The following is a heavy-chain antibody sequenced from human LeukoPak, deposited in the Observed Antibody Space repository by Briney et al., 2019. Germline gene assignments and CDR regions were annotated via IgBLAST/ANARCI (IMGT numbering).Heavy chain of an antibody. V-gene: IGHV4-30-4*08. D-gene: IGHD5-12*01. CDR3: ARGGGYDPGRFDY. J-gene: IGHJ4*02. Sequence: SQTLSLTCTVAGGSISSGGYYWRWIRQPPGTGLEWIGYIYYSGSTYYNPSLKSRVTISVDTSKNQFSLKLSSVTAADTAVYYCARGGGYDPGRFDYWGQGTLVTVSS. CDR1: GGSISSGGYY. CDR2: IYYSGST.